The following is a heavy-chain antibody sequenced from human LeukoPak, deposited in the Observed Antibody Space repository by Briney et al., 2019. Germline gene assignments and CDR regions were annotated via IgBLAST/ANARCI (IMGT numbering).Heavy chain of an antibody. Sequence: GGSPRLPWAAPGFTFRDYYMRWSRQAPGKGREWVSYISSSGSTKYYADSVKGRFTISRDNAKNSLYLQMNSLRAEDTAVYYCARELNGAFDPWGQGTLVTVSS. J-gene: IGHJ5*02. CDR3: ARELNGAFDP. CDR2: ISSSGSTK. CDR1: GFTFRDYY. V-gene: IGHV3-11*04. D-gene: IGHD1-1*01.